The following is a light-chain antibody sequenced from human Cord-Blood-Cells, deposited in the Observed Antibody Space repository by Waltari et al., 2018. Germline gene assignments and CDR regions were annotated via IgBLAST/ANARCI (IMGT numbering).Light chain of an antibody. CDR1: QGISSY. J-gene: IGKJ1*01. Sequence: AIRMTQSPSSFSASPGDRVTISRRARQGISSYGAWYQQKPGKAPKLLIYAACTLQSGVPSRIGSSGSGTYFTLTISWLHSEFVTTYYRQQYYNYPRTFGQGTKVEIK. CDR3: QQYYNYPRT. V-gene: IGKV1-8*01. CDR2: AAC.